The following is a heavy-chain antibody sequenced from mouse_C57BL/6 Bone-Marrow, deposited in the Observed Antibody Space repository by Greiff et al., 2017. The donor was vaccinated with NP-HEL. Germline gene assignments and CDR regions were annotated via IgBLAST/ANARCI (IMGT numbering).Heavy chain of an antibody. Sequence: VQLQQSGAELVRPGASVKLSCTASGFNIKDDYMHWVKQRPEQGLEWIGWIDPENGDTEYVSQFQGKATITADTSSNTAYLQLSRRTSEDTAVYYCTTPPGIDYDPFYAMDYWGQGTSVTVSS. J-gene: IGHJ4*01. CDR1: GFNIKDDY. D-gene: IGHD2-4*01. CDR3: TTPPGIDYDPFYAMDY. CDR2: IDPENGDT. V-gene: IGHV14-4*01.